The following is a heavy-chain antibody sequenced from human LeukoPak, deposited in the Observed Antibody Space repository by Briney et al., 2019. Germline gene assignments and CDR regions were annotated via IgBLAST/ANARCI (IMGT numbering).Heavy chain of an antibody. CDR3: ARDSSGYYYGIDY. CDR1: GGTFSSYA. J-gene: IGHJ4*02. CDR2: IIPIFGTA. D-gene: IGHD3-22*01. Sequence: VASVTVSCTASGGTFSSYAISWVRQAPGQGLEWMGGIIPIFGTANYAQKFQGRVTITADESTSTAYMELSSLRSEDTAVYYCARDSSGYYYGIDYWGQGTLVTVSS. V-gene: IGHV1-69*13.